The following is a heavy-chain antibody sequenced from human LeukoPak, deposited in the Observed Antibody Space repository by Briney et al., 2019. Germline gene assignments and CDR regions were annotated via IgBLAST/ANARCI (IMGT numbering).Heavy chain of an antibody. D-gene: IGHD3-16*02. J-gene: IGHJ4*02. CDR2: IYYSGST. CDR1: GGSISSYY. CDR3: AREGDYVWGSYRSPLDY. Sequence: PSETLSLTCTVSGGSISSYYWSWIRQPPGKGLEWIGYIYYSGSTNYNPSLKSRVSISVETSKNQFSLKLSSVTAADTAVYYCAREGDYVWGSYRSPLDYWGQGTLVTVSS. V-gene: IGHV4-59*12.